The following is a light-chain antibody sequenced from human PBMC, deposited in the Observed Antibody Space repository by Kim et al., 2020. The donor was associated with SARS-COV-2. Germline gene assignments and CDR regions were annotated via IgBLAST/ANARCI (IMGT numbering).Light chain of an antibody. CDR1: KLGEKY. CDR3: QTWDDITVV. Sequence: SYELTQPPSVSVSPGQTASITCSGDKLGEKYACWYQQKPGQSPVLVIYQDTKRPSGIPERFSGSNSGNTATLTISGTQAMYEVDPYCQTWDDITVVFGGGIQLSV. V-gene: IGLV3-1*01. J-gene: IGLJ2*01. CDR2: QDT.